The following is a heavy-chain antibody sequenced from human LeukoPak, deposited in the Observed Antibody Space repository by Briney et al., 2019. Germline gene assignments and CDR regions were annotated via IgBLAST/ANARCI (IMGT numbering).Heavy chain of an antibody. CDR3: ARDSSGWYRVSGDFQH. D-gene: IGHD6-19*01. Sequence: ASVKVSCKASGYTFTSYGISWVRQARGQGLEWMGWISAYNGNTNYAQKLQGRVTMTTDTSTSTAYMELRSLRSDDTAVYYCARDSSGWYRVSGDFQHWGQGTLVTVSS. CDR1: GYTFTSYG. V-gene: IGHV1-18*04. J-gene: IGHJ1*01. CDR2: ISAYNGNT.